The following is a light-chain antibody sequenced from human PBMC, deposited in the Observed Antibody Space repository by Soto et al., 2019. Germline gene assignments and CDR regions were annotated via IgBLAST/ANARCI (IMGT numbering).Light chain of an antibody. CDR3: QQSYSNPFT. CDR1: QSINSY. Sequence: DIQMTQSPSSLPASVGDRVTITCRASQSINSYLNWYQQKPGKAPKLLIYAASNLQSGVPSRFSGSGSGTDFTLTVSSLQPEDFVTYYCQQSYSNPFTFGPGTKVDIK. J-gene: IGKJ3*01. CDR2: AAS. V-gene: IGKV1-39*01.